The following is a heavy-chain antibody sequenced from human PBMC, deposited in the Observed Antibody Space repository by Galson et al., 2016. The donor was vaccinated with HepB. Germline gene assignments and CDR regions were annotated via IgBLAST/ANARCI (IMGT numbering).Heavy chain of an antibody. CDR1: GGSISSIDYY. CDR2: VYYSGST. Sequence: SETLSLTCTVSGGSISSIDYYWDWIRQPPGKGLEWIGGVYYSGSTYYNPSPKSRVTISVDTSKNQFSLKLNSNTAADTAVYYPARHRSAHCSSGWYADFWGQGTLVTVSS. V-gene: IGHV4-39*01. D-gene: IGHD6-19*01. J-gene: IGHJ4*02. CDR3: ARHRSAHCSSGWYADF.